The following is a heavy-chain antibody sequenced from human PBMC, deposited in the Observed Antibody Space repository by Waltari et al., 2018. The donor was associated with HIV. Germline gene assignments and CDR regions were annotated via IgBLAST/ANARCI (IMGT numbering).Heavy chain of an antibody. J-gene: IGHJ6*02. CDR2: IYHSGSA. Sequence: QVQLQESGPGLVKPSETLSLTCTVSAYSISSGYYWRLIRQPPGKGLEWIGSIYHSGSAYYKSSLKSRVTISVDTSKNQFSLKLSSATAADTAVYYCARDRYDSSGYLATYNNYYGVDVWGQGTTVTVSS. CDR1: AYSISSGYY. D-gene: IGHD3-22*01. CDR3: ARDRYDSSGYLATYNNYYGVDV. V-gene: IGHV4-38-2*02.